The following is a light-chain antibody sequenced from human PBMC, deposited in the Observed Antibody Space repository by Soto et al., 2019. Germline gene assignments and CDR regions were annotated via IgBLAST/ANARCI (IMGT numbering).Light chain of an antibody. J-gene: IGLJ1*01. CDR1: SSDVGSYNL. Sequence: QSALTQPASVSGSPGQSITISCTGTSSDVGSYNLVSWYQQHPGKAPKLMIYEGSKRPSGVSNRFSGSKSGNTASLTISGLQAEHEADYYCCSYEGSSTFYVFGTGTKLTVL. CDR2: EGS. CDR3: CSYEGSSTFYV. V-gene: IGLV2-23*01.